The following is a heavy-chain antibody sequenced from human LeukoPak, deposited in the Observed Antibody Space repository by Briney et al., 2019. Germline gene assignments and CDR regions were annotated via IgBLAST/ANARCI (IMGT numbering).Heavy chain of an antibody. CDR1: GGSFSGYY. CDR2: INHSGST. V-gene: IGHV4-34*01. Sequence: SETLSLTCAVYGGSFSGYYWSWIRQPPGKGLEWIGEINHSGSTNYNPSLKSRVTISVDTSKNQFSLKLNSVTAADTAIYYCARLQTYSGYEDFDHWGQGTTVTVSS. CDR3: ARLQTYSGYEDFDH. J-gene: IGHJ4*02. D-gene: IGHD5-12*01.